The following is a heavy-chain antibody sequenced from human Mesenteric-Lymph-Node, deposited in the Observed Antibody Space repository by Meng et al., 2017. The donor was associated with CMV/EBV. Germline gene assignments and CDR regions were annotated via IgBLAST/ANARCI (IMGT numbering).Heavy chain of an antibody. D-gene: IGHD2-2*01. CDR2: ISGSGGST. J-gene: IGHJ6*02. V-gene: IGHV3-23*01. CDR1: GFTFSSYA. CDR3: AKGRLVVPAASMFYYGMDV. Sequence: GESLKISCAASGFTFSSYAMSWVRQAPGKGLEWVSAISGSGGSTYYADSVKGRFTISRDNSKNTLYLQMNSLRAEDTAVYYCAKGRLVVPAASMFYYGMDVWGRGTTVTVSS.